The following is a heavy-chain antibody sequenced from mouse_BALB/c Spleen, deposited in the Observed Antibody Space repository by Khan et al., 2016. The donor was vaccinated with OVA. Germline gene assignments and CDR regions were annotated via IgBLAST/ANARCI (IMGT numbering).Heavy chain of an antibody. CDR3: ASDGSRYNYAMDY. J-gene: IGHJ4*01. CDR1: GYSITSDYA. V-gene: IGHV3-2*02. D-gene: IGHD2-3*01. CDR2: ISYSGST. Sequence: QLEESGPGLVKPSQSLSLTCTVTGYSITSDYAWNWIRQFPGNKLEWMGYISYSGSTNYNPALKSRISITRDTSKNQFFLQLNSVTTEDAATYYDASDGSRYNYAMDYWGQGTSVTVSS.